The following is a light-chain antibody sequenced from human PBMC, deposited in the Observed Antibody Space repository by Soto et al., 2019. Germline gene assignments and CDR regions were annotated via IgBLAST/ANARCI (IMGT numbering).Light chain of an antibody. CDR1: SSNIGSNY. CDR3: AAWDDSLSGFVV. CDR2: RNN. J-gene: IGLJ2*01. Sequence: QSVLTQPPSASGAPGQRVTISCSGSSSNIGSNYVYWYQQLPGTAPKLLIYRNNQRPSGVPHRFSGSKSGTSASLAISGLRSEDEADYYCAAWDDSLSGFVVFGGGTKLTVL. V-gene: IGLV1-47*01.